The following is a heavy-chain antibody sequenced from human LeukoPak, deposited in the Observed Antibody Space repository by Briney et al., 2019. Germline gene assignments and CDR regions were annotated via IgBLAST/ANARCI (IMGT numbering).Heavy chain of an antibody. CDR3: ARISDDNSLDY. Sequence: SETLSLTCTVSGGSLRSYHWGWIRQSPEKGLEWIGYVYYSGGTNYNPSLKGRVTISVDTSKNQFSLRLTSVAAADTAIYYCARISDDNSLDYWGQGTLVSVSS. V-gene: IGHV4-59*08. D-gene: IGHD3-9*01. CDR2: VYYSGGT. J-gene: IGHJ4*02. CDR1: GGSLRSYH.